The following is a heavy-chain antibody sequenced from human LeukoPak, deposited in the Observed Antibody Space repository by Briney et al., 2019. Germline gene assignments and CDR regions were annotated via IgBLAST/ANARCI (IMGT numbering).Heavy chain of an antibody. D-gene: IGHD6-13*01. V-gene: IGHV3-49*04. CDR1: GFNFGAYA. CDR2: IRSKTYGATT. CDR3: TRDLGYSSLDY. J-gene: IGHJ4*02. Sequence: GGSLRLSCTTSGFNFGAYAMSWVRQAPGKGLEWVGLIRSKTYGATTEFAASVKGRFSISRDDSKSIFSLQMNSLKTEGTAVYYCTRDLGYSSLDYWGQGILVTVSS.